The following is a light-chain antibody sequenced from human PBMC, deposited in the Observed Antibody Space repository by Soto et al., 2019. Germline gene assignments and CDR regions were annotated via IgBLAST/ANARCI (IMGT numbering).Light chain of an antibody. CDR2: VNIDGSH. CDR3: QTWGTGIRV. V-gene: IGLV4-69*01. Sequence: QAVVTQSPSASASLGASGTLTCTLSSGHRNYDIAWHQQHPEKGPRYLMKVNIDGSHNKGDGIPDRFSGSSSGAERYLTISSLQSEYEADYYLQTWGTGIRVFGGGTKLTVL. CDR1: SGHRNYD. J-gene: IGLJ2*01.